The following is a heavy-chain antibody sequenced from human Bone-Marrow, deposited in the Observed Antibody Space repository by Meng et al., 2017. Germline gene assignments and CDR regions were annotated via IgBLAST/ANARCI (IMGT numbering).Heavy chain of an antibody. CDR1: GWSFSDYY. CDR2: INHSGST. J-gene: IGHJ4*02. Sequence: QLLRWGAGCLKPSEPLSLTCVVSGWSFSDYYWSWIRQPPGKGLEWIGEINHSGSTNYNPSLESRATISVDTSQNNLSLKLSSVTAADSAVYYCARGPTTMAHDFDYWGQGTLVTVSS. D-gene: IGHD4-11*01. V-gene: IGHV4-34*01. CDR3: ARGPTTMAHDFDY.